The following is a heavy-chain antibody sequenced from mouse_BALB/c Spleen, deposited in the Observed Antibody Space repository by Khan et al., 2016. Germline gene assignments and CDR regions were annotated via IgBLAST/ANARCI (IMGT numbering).Heavy chain of an antibody. V-gene: IGHV3-6*02. J-gene: IGHJ4*01. CDR2: ISYDGSN. CDR1: GYSITSGYY. D-gene: IGHD2-14*01. Sequence: EVQLQESGPGLVKPSQSLSLTCSVTGYSITSGYYWNWIRQFPGNKLEWMGYISYDGSNNYNPSLKNRISITRDTSKNQFFLKLNSVTTEDTATYYCAIDVYRYDGGYYYAMDYWGQGTSVTVSS. CDR3: AIDVYRYDGGYYYAMDY.